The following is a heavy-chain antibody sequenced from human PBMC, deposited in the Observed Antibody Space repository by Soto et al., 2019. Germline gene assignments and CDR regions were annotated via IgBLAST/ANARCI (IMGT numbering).Heavy chain of an antibody. CDR3: AKAIRILKLPYYYGSGGAFDI. Sequence: PGGSLRLSCAASGFTFSSYAMSWVRQAPGKGLEWVSAISGSGGSTYYADFVKGRFTISRDNSKNTLYLQMNSLRAEDTAVYYCAKAIRILKLPYYYGSGGAFDIWGQGTMVTVSS. V-gene: IGHV3-23*01. J-gene: IGHJ3*02. D-gene: IGHD3-10*01. CDR2: ISGSGGST. CDR1: GFTFSSYA.